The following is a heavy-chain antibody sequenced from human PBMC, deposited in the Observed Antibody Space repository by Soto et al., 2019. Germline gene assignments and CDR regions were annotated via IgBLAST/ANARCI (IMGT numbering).Heavy chain of an antibody. J-gene: IGHJ5*02. D-gene: IGHD5-18*01. Sequence: EVQLVESGGGLVQPGGSLTLSCAASGLTVSSNYMSWVRQAPGKGLEWVSIIHSDGSTHYADSVKGRFTISRDNSKNTRFLQMDSLRAEDTAMYYCARDRGYRSGWFDPWGQGTLVTVSS. CDR2: IHSDGST. V-gene: IGHV3-66*01. CDR1: GLTVSSNY. CDR3: ARDRGYRSGWFDP.